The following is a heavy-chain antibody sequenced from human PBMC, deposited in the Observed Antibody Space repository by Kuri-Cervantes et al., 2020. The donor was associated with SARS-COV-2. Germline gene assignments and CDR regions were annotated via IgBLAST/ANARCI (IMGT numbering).Heavy chain of an antibody. CDR2: ISSSSSYI. V-gene: IGHV3-21*01. CDR1: GFTFNRHP. Sequence: GESLKISCAASGFTFNRHPMNWVRQAPGKGLEWVSSISSSSSYIYYADSVKGRFTISRDNAKNSLYLQMNSLRAEDAAVYYCATTLVGARNYWGQGTLVTVSS. CDR3: ATTLVGARNY. D-gene: IGHD1-26*01. J-gene: IGHJ4*02.